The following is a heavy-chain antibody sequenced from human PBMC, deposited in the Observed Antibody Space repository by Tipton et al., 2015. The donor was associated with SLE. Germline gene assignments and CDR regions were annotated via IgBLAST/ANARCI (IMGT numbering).Heavy chain of an antibody. Sequence: GSLRLSCAASGFTFSSYEMNWVRQAPGKGLEWVSYISSSGSTIYYADSVKGRFTISRDNAKDSLYLQMNSLRAEDTAVYYCARGGDIVDYLDLWGRGTLVTLSS. J-gene: IGHJ2*01. V-gene: IGHV3-48*03. CDR3: ARGGDIVDYLDL. CDR1: GFTFSSYE. CDR2: ISSSGSTI. D-gene: IGHD5-12*01.